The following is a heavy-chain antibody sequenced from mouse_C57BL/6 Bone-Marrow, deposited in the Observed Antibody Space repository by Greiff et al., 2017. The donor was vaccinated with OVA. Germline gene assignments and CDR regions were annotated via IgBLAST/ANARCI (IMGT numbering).Heavy chain of an antibody. CDR2: INYDGSST. Sequence: EVKLVESEGGLVQPGSSMKLSCTASGFTFSDYYMAWVRQVPEKGLEWVANINYDGSSTNYLESLKSRFIISRDNAKNILYLQMSSLKSEDTATYYCAREMNYYGSSYYYYAMDYWGQGTSVTVSS. V-gene: IGHV5-16*01. CDR3: AREMNYYGSSYYYYAMDY. CDR1: GFTFSDYY. D-gene: IGHD1-1*01. J-gene: IGHJ4*01.